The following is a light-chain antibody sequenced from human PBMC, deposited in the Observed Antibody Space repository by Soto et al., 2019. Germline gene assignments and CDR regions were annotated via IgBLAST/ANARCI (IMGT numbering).Light chain of an antibody. Sequence: EIVMTKSPANLSVSPGERATLSCRASQSVRTTVAWYQQKPGQAPRLVLLRIFTRAIGVPARFSGSGSETEFTLTISGLQSEDSGVXYCLQHYSWPWTFGQGTKVDIK. CDR1: QSVRTT. V-gene: IGKV3-15*01. CDR2: RIF. J-gene: IGKJ1*01. CDR3: LQHYSWPWT.